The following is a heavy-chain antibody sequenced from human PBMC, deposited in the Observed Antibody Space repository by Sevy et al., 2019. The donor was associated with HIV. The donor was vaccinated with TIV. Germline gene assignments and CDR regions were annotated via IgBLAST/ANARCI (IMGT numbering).Heavy chain of an antibody. Sequence: SETLSLTCAVSGYSITSGFLWGWIRQPPGKGLEWIGSVYHSGTAYNNPSVNGRVIVSVDTSNNQFSLKLNSVTAADTAVYYCARHSHGSGTYYVPFDSWGQGTLVTVSS. CDR1: GYSITSGFL. CDR3: ARHSHGSGTYYVPFDS. D-gene: IGHD3-10*01. J-gene: IGHJ4*02. CDR2: VYHSGTA. V-gene: IGHV4-38-2*01.